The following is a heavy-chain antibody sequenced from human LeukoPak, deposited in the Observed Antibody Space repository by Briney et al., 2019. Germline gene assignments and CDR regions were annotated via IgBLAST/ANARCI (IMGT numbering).Heavy chain of an antibody. V-gene: IGHV7-4-1*02. J-gene: IGHJ4*02. Sequence: GASVKVSCKASGYTFTGYYMHWVRQAPGQGLEWMGWINTNTGNPTYAQGFTGRFVFSLDTSISTAYLQISSLKAEDTAVYYCARSLEMATIILGYWGQGTLVTVSS. CDR3: ARSLEMATIILGY. CDR1: GYTFTGYY. D-gene: IGHD5-24*01. CDR2: INTNTGNP.